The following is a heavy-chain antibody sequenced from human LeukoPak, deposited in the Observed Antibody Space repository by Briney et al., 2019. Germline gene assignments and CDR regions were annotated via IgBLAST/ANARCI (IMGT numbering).Heavy chain of an antibody. Sequence: SETLSLTCTVSGGSISNFHWGWIRQPPVKGLEWIGYIYYSGSFNYNPSLKSQVTISVDTSKNQFSLKLSSVTAADTAVYYCARFKGSAPPYYFDYWGQGTVVTVSS. J-gene: IGHJ4*02. CDR2: IYYSGSF. CDR1: GGSISNFH. CDR3: ARFKGSAPPYYFDY. V-gene: IGHV4-59*08.